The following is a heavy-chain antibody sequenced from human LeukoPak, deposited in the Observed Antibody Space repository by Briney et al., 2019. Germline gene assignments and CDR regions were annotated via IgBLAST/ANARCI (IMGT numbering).Heavy chain of an antibody. D-gene: IGHD5-12*01. Sequence: GASVKVSCKASGYTFTSYDINWVRQATGQGLEWMGWMNPNSGNTGYAQKLQGRVTMTTDTSTSTAYMELRSLRSDDTAVYYCANIERDYWGQGTLVTVSS. CDR3: ANIERDY. J-gene: IGHJ4*02. CDR2: MNPNSGNT. V-gene: IGHV1-8*01. CDR1: GYTFTSYD.